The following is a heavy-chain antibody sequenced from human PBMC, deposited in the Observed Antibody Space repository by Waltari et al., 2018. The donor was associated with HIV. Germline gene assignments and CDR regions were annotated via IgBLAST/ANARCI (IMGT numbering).Heavy chain of an antibody. D-gene: IGHD6-19*01. V-gene: IGHV3-23*01. Sequence: EVQLLESGGGLVQPGGSLRLSCAASGLPFFHYALGWVRQVPGRGLEWVSGISGSGSGTYYADSVKGRFTISRDNSKNTLYLQMNSLRAEDTAVYYCANDVMAGHYYHYYGLDVWGQGTTVTVSS. CDR1: GLPFFHYA. J-gene: IGHJ6*02. CDR2: ISGSGSGT. CDR3: ANDVMAGHYYHYYGLDV.